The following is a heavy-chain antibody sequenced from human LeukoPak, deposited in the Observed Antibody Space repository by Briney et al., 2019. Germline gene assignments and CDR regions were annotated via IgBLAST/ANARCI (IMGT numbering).Heavy chain of an antibody. J-gene: IGHJ4*02. Sequence: HPGGSLRLSCAASGFTFSGYAMHWVRQAPGKGLEYVSAISSNGGSTYYANSVKGRFTISRDNSKNTPYLQMGSLRAEDMAVYYCARGGIAAADHWGQGTLVTVSS. D-gene: IGHD6-13*01. V-gene: IGHV3-64*01. CDR1: GFTFSGYA. CDR3: ARGGIAAADH. CDR2: ISSNGGST.